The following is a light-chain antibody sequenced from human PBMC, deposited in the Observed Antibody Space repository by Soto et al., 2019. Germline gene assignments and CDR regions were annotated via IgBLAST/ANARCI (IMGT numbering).Light chain of an antibody. CDR2: DVS. CDR3: SSYTSSSTVV. V-gene: IGLV2-14*01. CDR1: SSDVGGYNY. Sequence: QSALTQPASVSGSPGQSITISCTGTSSDVGGYNYVSWYQQHPGKAPKLMIYDVSNRPSGVSNRFSGSKSGNTASLTISGLQAEDVADYYCSSYTSSSTVVFGGGTNLTVL. J-gene: IGLJ2*01.